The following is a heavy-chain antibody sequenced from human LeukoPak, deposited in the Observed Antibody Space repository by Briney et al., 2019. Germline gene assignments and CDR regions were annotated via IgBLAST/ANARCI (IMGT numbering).Heavy chain of an antibody. CDR3: AREGPPYDSSGYYLDY. V-gene: IGHV7-4-1*02. CDR1: GYTFTSYA. CDR2: INTNTGNP. J-gene: IGHJ4*02. Sequence: ASVKVSSKASGYTFTSYAMNWVRQAPGQGLEWMGWINTNTGNPTYAQGFTGRFVFSLDTSVSTAYLQISSLKAEDTAVYYCAREGPPYDSSGYYLDYWGQGTLVTVSS. D-gene: IGHD3-22*01.